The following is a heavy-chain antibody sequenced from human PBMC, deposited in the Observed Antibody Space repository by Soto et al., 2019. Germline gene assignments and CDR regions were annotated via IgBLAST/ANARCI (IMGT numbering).Heavy chain of an antibody. CDR2: IRTYSGNT. Sequence: QVQLVQSGAEVKKPGASVKVSCKTSGYTFTSYDITWLRQAPGQGLEWMGRIRTYSGNTNYAQKFQGRVTMTTDTSASTVYMELRSLGSDDTAVYYCARVACSTISCYWFDPWGQGTLVTVSS. CDR1: GYTFTSYD. J-gene: IGHJ5*02. D-gene: IGHD2-2*01. V-gene: IGHV1-18*01. CDR3: ARVACSTISCYWFDP.